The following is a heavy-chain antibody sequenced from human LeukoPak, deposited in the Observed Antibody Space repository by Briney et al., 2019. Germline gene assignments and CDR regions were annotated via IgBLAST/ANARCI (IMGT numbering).Heavy chain of an antibody. Sequence: GGSLRLSCAASGFTFSSAWMTWVRQAPGKGLEWVGHIKNKTKGETTEYAAPVKGRFIISRDDSKNTLYLQMNSLRAEDTAVYYCARLTYDSSGYYLGYWGQGTLVTVSS. CDR1: GFTFSSAW. V-gene: IGHV3-15*01. J-gene: IGHJ4*02. CDR2: IKNKTKGETT. CDR3: ARLTYDSSGYYLGY. D-gene: IGHD3-22*01.